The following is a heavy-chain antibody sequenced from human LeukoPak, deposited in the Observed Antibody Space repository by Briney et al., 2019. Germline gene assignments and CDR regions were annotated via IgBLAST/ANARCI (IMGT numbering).Heavy chain of an antibody. V-gene: IGHV3-7*01. Sequence: GGSLRLSCAGSGFTFSSYWMNWVRQAPGKGLEWVANIKQDGTKTHYVDSVKGRFTISRDNAKNSLYLQMNSLRAEDTAVYYCARGVELWLPGFDYWGQGTLVTVSS. CDR3: ARGVELWLPGFDY. J-gene: IGHJ4*02. CDR1: GFTFSSYW. D-gene: IGHD5-18*01. CDR2: IKQDGTKT.